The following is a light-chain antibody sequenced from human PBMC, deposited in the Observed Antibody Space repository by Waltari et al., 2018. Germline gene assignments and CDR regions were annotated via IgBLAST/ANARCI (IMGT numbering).Light chain of an antibody. Sequence: QSALTQPPSASGSPGQSVTISCTGTSSDVGDYVPWYQQHPGKAPKLMISEVTKRPSGVPDRFSGSKSGNTVSLTVSGLQAEDEADYYCSSYAGSNNLVFGGGTKLTVL. J-gene: IGLJ2*01. CDR3: SSYAGSNNLV. CDR1: SSDVGDY. V-gene: IGLV2-8*01. CDR2: EVT.